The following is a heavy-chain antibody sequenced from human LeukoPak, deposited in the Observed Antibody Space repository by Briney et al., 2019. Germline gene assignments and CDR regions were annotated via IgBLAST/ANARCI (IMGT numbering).Heavy chain of an antibody. CDR1: GYTFTSYA. J-gene: IGHJ4*02. V-gene: IGHV1-3*03. CDR2: INAGNGNT. Sequence: GASVKVSCKASGYTFTSYAMHWVRQAPGQRLEWMGWINAGNGNTKYSQEFQGRVTITRDTSASTAYMELSSLRAEDTAVYYCARDGDIVVVPAAPDYWGQGTLVTVSS. D-gene: IGHD2-2*01. CDR3: ARDGDIVVVPAAPDY.